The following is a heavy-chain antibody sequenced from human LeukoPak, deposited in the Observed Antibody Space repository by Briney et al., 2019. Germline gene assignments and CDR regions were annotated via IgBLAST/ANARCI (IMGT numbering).Heavy chain of an antibody. J-gene: IGHJ4*02. V-gene: IGHV1-3*01. D-gene: IGHD1-26*01. CDR1: GCTSTSYA. Sequence: ASVKVSCKASGCTSTSYAIHWVRQAPGQRLEWMGWINAGNGNTKYSQNFQGRVTFIRNTSATTAFMELSSLRSEDAAVYYCARDSGSGNNDYWGQGTLVTVSS. CDR3: ARDSGSGNNDY. CDR2: INAGNGNT.